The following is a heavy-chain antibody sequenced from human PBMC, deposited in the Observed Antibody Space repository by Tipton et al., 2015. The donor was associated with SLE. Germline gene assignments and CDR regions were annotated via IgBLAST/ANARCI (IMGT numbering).Heavy chain of an antibody. CDR2: ISFTGST. CDR1: GGSINSYC. Sequence: TLSLTCTVSGGSINSYCWSWIRQTAGKGLEWIGVISFTGSTHYNPSLKSRVTMSVDTSKNQFSLKLSSVSAADTAVYYCAREKGYNWPFDFWGQGTLVTVSS. D-gene: IGHD5-24*01. V-gene: IGHV4-4*07. J-gene: IGHJ4*02. CDR3: AREKGYNWPFDF.